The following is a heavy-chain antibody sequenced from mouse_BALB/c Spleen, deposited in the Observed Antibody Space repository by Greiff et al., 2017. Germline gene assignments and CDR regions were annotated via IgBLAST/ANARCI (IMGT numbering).Heavy chain of an antibody. CDR2: ISSGSSTI. CDR3: ATGTGYYYAMDY. D-gene: IGHD4-1*01. J-gene: IGHJ4*01. CDR1: GFTFSSFG. Sequence: EVKLMESGGGLVQPGGSRKLSCAASGFTFSSFGMHWVRQAPEKGLEWVAYISSGSSTIYYADTVKGRFTISRDNPKNTLFLQMTSLRSEDTAMYYCATGTGYYYAMDYWGQGTSVTVSS. V-gene: IGHV5-17*02.